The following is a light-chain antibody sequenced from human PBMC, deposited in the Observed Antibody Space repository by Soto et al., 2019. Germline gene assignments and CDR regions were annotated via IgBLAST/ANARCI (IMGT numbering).Light chain of an antibody. V-gene: IGLV2-14*01. CDR3: SSYTTIKTVV. J-gene: IGLJ2*01. Sequence: QSALTQPASVSGSPGQSITISCTGTSSDIGTYQYVSWFQHHPGNAPKLIIFEVSNRPSGISDRFSGFKSANTAYLTISGVQPEDEADYHCSSYTTIKTVVFGGGTKLTVL. CDR1: SSDIGTYQY. CDR2: EVS.